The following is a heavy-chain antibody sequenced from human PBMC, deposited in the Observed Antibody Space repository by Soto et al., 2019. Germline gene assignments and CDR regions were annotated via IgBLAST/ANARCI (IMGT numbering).Heavy chain of an antibody. CDR3: TIPYCSSTSCYSYAFDI. J-gene: IGHJ3*02. CDR1: GFTFSGSA. CDR2: IRSKANSYAT. D-gene: IGHD2-2*01. Sequence: GGSLRLSCAASGFTFSGSAMHWVRQASGKGLEWVGRIRSKANSYATAYAASVKGRFTISRDDSKNTAYLQMNSLKTEETAVYYCTIPYCSSTSCYSYAFDIWGQGTMVTVSS. V-gene: IGHV3-73*01.